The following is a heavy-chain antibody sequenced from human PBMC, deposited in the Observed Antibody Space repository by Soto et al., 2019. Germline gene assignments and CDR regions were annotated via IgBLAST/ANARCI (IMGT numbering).Heavy chain of an antibody. J-gene: IGHJ4*02. V-gene: IGHV3-33*01. CDR2: IWHDGSEE. Sequence: EQLVESGGGXXXXGGXXXXXCXASXXXXXXXGMHXXXQAPGKGLEWVAIIWHDGSEEYYADSVKGRFTISRDNSKNTLYRQMNSLSAEDTAVYYCARDGVGATTYFGFLDYWGQGTLVTVSS. D-gene: IGHD1-26*01. CDR1: XXXXXXXG. CDR3: ARDGVGATTYFGFLDY.